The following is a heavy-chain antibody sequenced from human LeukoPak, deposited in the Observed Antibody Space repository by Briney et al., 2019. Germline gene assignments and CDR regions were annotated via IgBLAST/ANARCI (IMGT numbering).Heavy chain of an antibody. CDR2: VSGSGATT. V-gene: IGHV3-23*01. D-gene: IGHD3-10*01. CDR3: ARGPYWFGELLSPFDY. Sequence: GGSLRLSCAASGFTFSNYAMRWVRQDPGKGLAWVSTVSGSGATTYYADSVKGRFTISRDNSKNTLYLQMSSLRVDDTAVYYCARGPYWFGELLSPFDYWGQGTLVTVSS. CDR1: GFTFSNYA. J-gene: IGHJ4*02.